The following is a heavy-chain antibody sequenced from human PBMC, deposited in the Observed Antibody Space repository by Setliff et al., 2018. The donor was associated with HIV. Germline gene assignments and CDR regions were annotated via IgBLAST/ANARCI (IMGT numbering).Heavy chain of an antibody. CDR3: AKDGDYSNWDYDAFDI. CDR1: GFTFSAHG. Sequence: GGSLRPSCAASGFTFSAHGMHWVRQAPGKGLEWVAFINYDESYEYYADSVKGRVTISRDNSKNTVDLQMNSLRAEDTAVYYCAKDGDYSNWDYDAFDIWGQGTMVTVSS. CDR2: INYDESYE. V-gene: IGHV3-30*02. J-gene: IGHJ3*02. D-gene: IGHD1-7*01.